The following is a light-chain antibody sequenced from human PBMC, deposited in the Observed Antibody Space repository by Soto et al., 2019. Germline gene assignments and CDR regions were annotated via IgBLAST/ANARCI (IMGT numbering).Light chain of an antibody. J-gene: IGKJ1*01. CDR2: GAS. V-gene: IGKV3-20*01. CDR1: QSVSSY. Sequence: IVLTQAPASLSLSPGARSTLAGRASQSVSSYLAWYQQKPGQAPRLLIYGASSRATGIPDRFSGSGSGTVFTLTINILEPDDFAVYYCHQYGNSPQTFGQGTKVDIK. CDR3: HQYGNSPQT.